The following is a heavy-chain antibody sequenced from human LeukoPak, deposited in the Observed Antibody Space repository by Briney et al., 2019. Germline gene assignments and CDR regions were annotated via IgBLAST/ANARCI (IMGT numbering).Heavy chain of an antibody. V-gene: IGHV3-48*01. J-gene: IGHJ6*02. D-gene: IGHD3-9*01. Sequence: GGSLRLSCAASGFTFSSYSMNWVRQAPGKGLEWVSYISSSSSTIYYADSVKGRFTISRDNAKNSLYLQMNSLRAEDTAVYYCARVKRYFVWLLKPPLRLTTDYGMDVWGQGTTVTVSS. CDR1: GFTFSSYS. CDR2: ISSSSSTI. CDR3: ARVKRYFVWLLKPPLRLTTDYGMDV.